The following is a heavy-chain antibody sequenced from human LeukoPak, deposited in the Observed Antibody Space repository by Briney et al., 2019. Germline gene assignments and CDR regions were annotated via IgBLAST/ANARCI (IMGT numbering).Heavy chain of an antibody. Sequence: GSSVKVSCKASGGTFSSYAISWVRQAPGQGLEWMGGIIPIFGTANYAQKFQGRVTITADKSTSTAYMELSSLRSEDTAVYYCARDCSGGSCYDYWGQGTLVTVSS. V-gene: IGHV1-69*06. CDR3: ARDCSGGSCYDY. CDR2: IIPIFGTA. D-gene: IGHD2-15*01. CDR1: GGTFSSYA. J-gene: IGHJ4*02.